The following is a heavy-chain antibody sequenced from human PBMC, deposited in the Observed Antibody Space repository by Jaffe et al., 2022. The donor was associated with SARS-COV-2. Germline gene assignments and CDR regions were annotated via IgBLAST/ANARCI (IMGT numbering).Heavy chain of an antibody. Sequence: QVQLQESGPGLVKPSETLSLTCTVSGGSISSYYWSWIRQPPGKGLEWIGYIYYSGSTNYNPSLKSRVTISVDTSKNQFSLKLSSVTAADTAVYYCARGARLRLGGRNYYFDYWGQGTLVTVSS. CDR1: GGSISSYY. D-gene: IGHD3-16*01. CDR2: IYYSGST. CDR3: ARGARLRLGGRNYYFDY. V-gene: IGHV4-59*01. J-gene: IGHJ4*02.